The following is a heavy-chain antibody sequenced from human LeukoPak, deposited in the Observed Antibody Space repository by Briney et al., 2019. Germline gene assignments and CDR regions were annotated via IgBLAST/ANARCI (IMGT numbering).Heavy chain of an antibody. CDR1: GFTFSSYG. J-gene: IGHJ4*02. V-gene: IGHV3-30*03. D-gene: IGHD5-12*01. Sequence: GGSLRLSCAASGFTFSSYGMHWVRQAPGKGLEWVAVISYDGSNKYYADSVKGRFAISRDNSKNTLYLQMNSLRAEDTAVYYCARGKYSGYDGLVDYWGQGTLVTVSS. CDR2: ISYDGSNK. CDR3: ARGKYSGYDGLVDY.